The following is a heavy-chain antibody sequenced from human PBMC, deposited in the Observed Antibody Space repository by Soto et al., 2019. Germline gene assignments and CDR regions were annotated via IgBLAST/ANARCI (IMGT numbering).Heavy chain of an antibody. Sequence: QVQFVQSGAEVKKPGASVKVSCKASGYTFTSYAMHWVRQAPGQRLEWMGWINAGNGNTKYSQKFQGRVTITRDTSASTAYMELSSLRSEDTAVYYCARGLNGYLHYFDYWGQGTLVTVSP. D-gene: IGHD5-18*01. CDR1: GYTFTSYA. CDR3: ARGLNGYLHYFDY. V-gene: IGHV1-3*01. CDR2: INAGNGNT. J-gene: IGHJ4*02.